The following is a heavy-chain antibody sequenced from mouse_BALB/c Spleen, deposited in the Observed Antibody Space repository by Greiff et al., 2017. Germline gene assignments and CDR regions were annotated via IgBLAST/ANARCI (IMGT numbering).Heavy chain of an antibody. V-gene: IGHV5-12-1*01. CDR1: GFAFSSYD. CDR3: ARHEPLTGIDY. J-gene: IGHJ2*01. Sequence: EVMLVESGGGLVKPGGSLKLSCAASGFAFSSYDMSWVRQTPEKRLEWVAYISSGGGSTYYPDTVKGRFTISRDNAKNTLYLQMSSLKSEDTAMYYCARHEPLTGIDYWGQGTTLTVSS. CDR2: ISSGGGST. D-gene: IGHD4-1*01.